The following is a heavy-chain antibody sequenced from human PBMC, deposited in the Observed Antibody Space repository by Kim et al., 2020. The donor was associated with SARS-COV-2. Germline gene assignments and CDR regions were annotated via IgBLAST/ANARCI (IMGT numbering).Heavy chain of an antibody. CDR2: ISGSGVST. Sequence: GGSLRLSCAASGFTFSSYAMSWVRQAPGKGLEWVSAISGSGVSTYYADSVKGRFTISRDNSKKTLYLQMNSLRAEDTAVYYCAKDRPDFFARITMVRGVGNDAFDIWGQGTMVTVSS. CDR1: GFTFSSYA. J-gene: IGHJ3*02. V-gene: IGHV3-23*01. D-gene: IGHD3-10*01. CDR3: AKDRPDFFARITMVRGVGNDAFDI.